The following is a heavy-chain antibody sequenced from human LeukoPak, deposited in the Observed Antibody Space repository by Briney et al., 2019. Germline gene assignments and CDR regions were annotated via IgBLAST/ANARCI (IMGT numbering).Heavy chain of an antibody. CDR3: ARVRKAVAGTPSTFDH. V-gene: IGHV4-34*01. D-gene: IGHD6-19*01. Sequence: SETLSLTCAVYGGSFSGYYWSWIRQPPGKGLEWIGEINHSGSTNYNPSLKSRVTISVDTSKNQFSLKLSSVTAADTAVYYCARVRKAVAGTPSTFDHWGQGTLVTVSS. J-gene: IGHJ4*02. CDR2: INHSGST. CDR1: GGSFSGYY.